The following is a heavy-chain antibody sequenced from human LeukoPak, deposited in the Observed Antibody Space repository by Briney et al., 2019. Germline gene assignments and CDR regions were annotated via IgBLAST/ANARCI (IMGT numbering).Heavy chain of an antibody. D-gene: IGHD5-24*01. CDR3: ARREGDGYNSR. V-gene: IGHV4-30-2*01. Sequence: SQTLSLTCTVSGASISSGGYFWSWIRQPPGKGLEWIGYIYYSGSTNYNPSLKSRVTISVDTSKNQFSLKLSSVTAADTAVYYCARREGDGYNSRWGQGTLVTVSS. J-gene: IGHJ4*02. CDR1: GASISSGGYF. CDR2: IYYSGST.